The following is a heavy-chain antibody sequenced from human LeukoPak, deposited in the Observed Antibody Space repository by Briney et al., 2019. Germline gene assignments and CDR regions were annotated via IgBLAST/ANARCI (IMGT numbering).Heavy chain of an antibody. D-gene: IGHD6-13*01. Sequence: GASVKVSCKASGGTFSSYAISWVRQAPGQGLEWMGGIIPIFGTANYAQKFQGRVTITADESTSTAYMELSSLRSEDTAVYYCARRGITRQSSWYGGSDAFDIWGQGTMVTVSS. V-gene: IGHV1-69*13. J-gene: IGHJ3*02. CDR2: IIPIFGTA. CDR1: GGTFSSYA. CDR3: ARRGITRQSSWYGGSDAFDI.